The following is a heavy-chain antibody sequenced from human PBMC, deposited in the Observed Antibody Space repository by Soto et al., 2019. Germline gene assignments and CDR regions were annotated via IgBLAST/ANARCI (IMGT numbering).Heavy chain of an antibody. D-gene: IGHD6-13*01. CDR1: GFTFSSYS. V-gene: IGHV3-48*01. CDR3: ARDIIAGRFHYFGMDV. J-gene: IGHJ6*02. Sequence: PGGSLRLSRAAPGFTFSSYSMNWVRQAPWKGLEWFSYISSSSSTIYYADSVKGRFTISRDNAKNSLYLQMNSLRAEDTAVYYCARDIIAGRFHYFGMDVWGQGTTVTVSS. CDR2: ISSSSSTI.